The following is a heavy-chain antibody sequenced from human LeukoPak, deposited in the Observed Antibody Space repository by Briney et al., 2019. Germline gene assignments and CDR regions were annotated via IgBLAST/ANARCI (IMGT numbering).Heavy chain of an antibody. V-gene: IGHV3-20*04. CDR1: GFSIDDDYG. D-gene: IGHD6-25*01. CDR2: IGRNGGST. CDR3: GRGIAALVS. Sequence: GGSLRLSCAVSGFSIDDDYGMTWVRQAPGKGLAWVCVIGRNGGSTGYAASVKGRFTISKNNAENSLFLQMNSLRAEDTALYYLGRGIAALVSWGQGTLVTVSS. J-gene: IGHJ5*02.